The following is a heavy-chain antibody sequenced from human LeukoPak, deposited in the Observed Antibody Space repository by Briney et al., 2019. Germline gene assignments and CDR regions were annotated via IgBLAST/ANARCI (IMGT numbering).Heavy chain of an antibody. CDR2: INTNTGNP. V-gene: IGHV7-4-1*02. CDR3: ASLLEDGIAAAGLNY. D-gene: IGHD6-13*01. CDR1: GYTFTSYA. J-gene: IGHJ4*02. Sequence: ASVKVSCKASGYTFTSYAMNWVRQAPGQGLEWMGWINTNTGNPTYAQGFTGRFVFSLDTSVSTAYLQISSLKAEDTAVYYCASLLEDGIAAAGLNYWGQGTLVTVSS.